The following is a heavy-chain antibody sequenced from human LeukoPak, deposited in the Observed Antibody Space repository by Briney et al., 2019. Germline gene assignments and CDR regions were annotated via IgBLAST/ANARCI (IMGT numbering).Heavy chain of an antibody. Sequence: GRSLRLSPALSGFTLSSDDMNGVPHAPEGRVECVACISDAGDTVYSADSVKGRFTISRDNAKNSLSIQMNSLSAEDTAVYYCARGGRWVLEVPITYYFDSWGHGRTVTVSS. D-gene: IGHD4-23*01. CDR3: ARGGRWVLEVPITYYFDS. J-gene: IGHJ4*01. CDR1: GFTLSSDD. V-gene: IGHV3-48*03. CDR2: ISDAGDTV.